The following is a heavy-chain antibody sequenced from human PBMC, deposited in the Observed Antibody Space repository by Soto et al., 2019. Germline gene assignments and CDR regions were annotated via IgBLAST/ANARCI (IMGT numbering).Heavy chain of an antibody. J-gene: IGHJ4*02. CDR1: GFTFSSYA. V-gene: IGHV3-23*01. CDR3: ANFFFATVGNSGWPWSFHF. Sequence: GGSLRLSCAASGFTFSSYAMSWVRQAPGKGLEWVSAISGSGGTTYYAAPVKGRFTISRASNKNTLYLQMYTLRAEDTAEYYCANFFFATVGNSGWPWSFHFWGQGTLVTVSS. D-gene: IGHD6-25*01. CDR2: ISGSGGTT.